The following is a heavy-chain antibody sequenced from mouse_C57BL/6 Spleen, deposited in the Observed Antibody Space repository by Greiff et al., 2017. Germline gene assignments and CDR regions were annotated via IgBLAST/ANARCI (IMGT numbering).Heavy chain of an antibody. CDR3: ARSNGSSYDFDY. Sequence: QVQLQQPGAELVKPGASVKLSCKASGYTFTSYWMQWVKQRPGQGLEWIGEIDPSDSYTNYKQKFKGKATLTVDTSSSTAYMQLSSLTSEDSAVYYCARSNGSSYDFDYWGQGTTLTVSS. J-gene: IGHJ2*01. V-gene: IGHV1-50*01. CDR2: IDPSDSYT. D-gene: IGHD1-1*01. CDR1: GYTFTSYW.